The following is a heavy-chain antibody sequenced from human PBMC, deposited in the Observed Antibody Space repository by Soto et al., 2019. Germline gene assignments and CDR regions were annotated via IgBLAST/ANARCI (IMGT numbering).Heavy chain of an antibody. CDR3: ARQTSDSGTGPNFQYYFDS. D-gene: IGHD6-13*01. CDR1: GYSFAGYW. J-gene: IGHJ4*02. Sequence: PGESLKISCKGSGYSFAGYWITWVRQKPGKGLEWMGRIDPSDSQTYYSPSFRGHVTISATKSITTVFLQWSSLKASDTAMYYCARQTSDSGTGPNFQYYFDSWGQGTPVTVSS. V-gene: IGHV5-10-1*01. CDR2: IDPSDSQT.